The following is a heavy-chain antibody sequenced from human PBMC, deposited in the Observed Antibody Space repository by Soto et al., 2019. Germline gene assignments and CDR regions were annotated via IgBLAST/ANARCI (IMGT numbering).Heavy chain of an antibody. CDR2: IVVGSGNT. V-gene: IGHV1-58*02. D-gene: IGHD2-21*01. CDR1: GFTFISSA. J-gene: IGHJ6*03. CDR3: AVSNCGGDCYGGYYYMDV. Sequence: QMQLVQSGPEVKKPGTSVKVSCKASGFTFISSAMQWVRQARGQRLEWIGWIVVGSGNTNYAQKFKERVTITRDMSTSTAYMELSSLRFEDTAVYYCAVSNCGGDCYGGYYYMDVWGKGTTVTVSS.